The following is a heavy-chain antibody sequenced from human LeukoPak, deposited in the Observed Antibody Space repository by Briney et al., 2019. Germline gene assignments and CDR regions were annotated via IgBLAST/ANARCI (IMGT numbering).Heavy chain of an antibody. D-gene: IGHD6-13*01. CDR3: ARLKAPGSSWYPPYYYYYMDV. CDR1: GGSISSSSYF. V-gene: IGHV4-39*07. CDR2: IYHSGST. Sequence: KPSETLSLTCTVSGGSISSSSYFWGWIRQPPGKGLEWIGSIYHSGSTYYNPSLKSRVTISVDTSKNQFSLKLSSVTAADTAVYYCARLKAPGSSWYPPYYYYYMDVWGKGTTVTVSS. J-gene: IGHJ6*03.